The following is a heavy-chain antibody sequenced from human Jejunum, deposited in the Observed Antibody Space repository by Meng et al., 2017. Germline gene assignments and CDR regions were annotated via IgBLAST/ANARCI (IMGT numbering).Heavy chain of an antibody. CDR2: VYHSGST. CDR3: ARADYVRYFDL. CDR1: GGSIESNNW. J-gene: IGHJ2*01. Sequence: QVQLQASGPGLVKHSETLSLTCAVSGGSIESNNWWTWIRQPPGQGLEWIGEVYHSGSTHYNPSLQSRVTISIDNSKNRFSLSLNSVTAADTAIYYCARADYVRYFDLWGRGTLVTVSS. V-gene: IGHV4-4*02. D-gene: IGHD3-10*02.